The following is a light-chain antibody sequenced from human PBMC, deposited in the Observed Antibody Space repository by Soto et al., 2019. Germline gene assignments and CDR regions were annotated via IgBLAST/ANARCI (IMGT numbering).Light chain of an antibody. Sequence: EVVLTQSPGTLSLSPGERVTLSCRASQSVASSYLAWYQQKPGRAPRLLFYSASSRATGIPDRFSGSGSGTDFTLTISRLQPEDFALYYCQQYGDSPFTFGPGTKVDIK. V-gene: IGKV3-20*01. CDR3: QQYGDSPFT. J-gene: IGKJ3*01. CDR1: QSVASSY. CDR2: SAS.